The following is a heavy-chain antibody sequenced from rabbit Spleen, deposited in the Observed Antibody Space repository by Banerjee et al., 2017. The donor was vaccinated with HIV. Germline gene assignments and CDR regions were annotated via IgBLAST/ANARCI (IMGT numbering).Heavy chain of an antibody. J-gene: IGHJ4*01. CDR1: GFSFSSSYY. CDR2: IDAGSGST. Sequence: QSLEESGGDLVKPGGTLTLTCKASGFSFSSSYYMCWVRQAPGKGLEWIGCIDAGSGSTYYASWAKGRFTIPRSTSLDTVTLQVDSLTAADTATYFCARDVGWNFNLWGPGTLVTVS. V-gene: IGHV1S40*01. D-gene: IGHD1-1*01. CDR3: ARDVGWNFNL.